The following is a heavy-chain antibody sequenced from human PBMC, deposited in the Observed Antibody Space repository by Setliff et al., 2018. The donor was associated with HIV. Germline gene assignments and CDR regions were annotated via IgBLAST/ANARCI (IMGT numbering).Heavy chain of an antibody. J-gene: IGHJ4*02. Sequence: SETLSLTCAVSGGSISSNWWSWVRQSPGKGFEWIGYIYSTGSTNYNPYLQSRVTISIVASRNQFSLTLTAMTAADTAIYYCVGDGVNIKWHRLWGQGTLVTVSS. V-gene: IGHV4-59*12. D-gene: IGHD5-12*01. CDR3: VGDGVNIKWHRL. CDR2: IYSTGST. CDR1: GGSISSNW.